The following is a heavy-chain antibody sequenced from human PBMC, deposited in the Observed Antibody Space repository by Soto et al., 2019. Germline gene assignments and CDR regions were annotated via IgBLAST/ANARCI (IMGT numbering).Heavy chain of an antibody. Sequence: KTSETLSLTCTVSGGSISSGGYYWSWIRQHPGKGLEWIGYIYYSGSTYYNPSLKSRVTISVDTSKNQFSLKLSSVTAADTAVYYCARGPLVLRFLEWPFDPWGQGTLATVSS. CDR2: IYYSGST. CDR1: GGSISSGGYY. V-gene: IGHV4-31*03. J-gene: IGHJ5*02. CDR3: ARGPLVLRFLEWPFDP. D-gene: IGHD3-3*01.